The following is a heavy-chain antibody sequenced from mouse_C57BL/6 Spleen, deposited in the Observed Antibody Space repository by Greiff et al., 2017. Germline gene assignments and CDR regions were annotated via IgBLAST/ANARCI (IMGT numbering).Heavy chain of an antibody. CDR1: GYTFTEYT. CDR2: FYPGSGSI. V-gene: IGHV1-62-2*01. Sequence: QVQLQQSGAELVKPGASVKLSCKASGYTFTEYTIHWVKQRSGQGLEWIGWFYPGSGSIKYNEKFKDKATLTADKSSSTVYMELSRLTSEDSAVYFCARHEARGYYGRSYWYFDVWGTGTTVTVSS. CDR3: ARHEARGYYGRSYWYFDV. J-gene: IGHJ1*03. D-gene: IGHD1-1*01.